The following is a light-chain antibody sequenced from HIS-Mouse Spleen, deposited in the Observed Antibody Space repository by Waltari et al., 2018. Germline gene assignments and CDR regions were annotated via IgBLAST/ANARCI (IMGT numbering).Light chain of an antibody. J-gene: IGLJ2*01. CDR2: EDS. CDR1: ALPKKY. V-gene: IGLV3-10*01. Sequence: SYELTQPPSVSVSPVHTARITCSGDALPKKYAYSYQQKSGQAPVLVIYEDSKRPSGIPERFSGSSSGTMATLTISGAQVEDEADYYCYSTDSSGNHRVFGGGTKLTVL. CDR3: YSTDSSGNHRV.